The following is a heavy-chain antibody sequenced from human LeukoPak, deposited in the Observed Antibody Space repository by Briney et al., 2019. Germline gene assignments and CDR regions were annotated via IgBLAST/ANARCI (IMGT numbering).Heavy chain of an antibody. Sequence: GGSLRLSCAASGFTFYKYAMNWVRQAPGKGLEWVSPITDSGGNTYYADSVKGRFTISRDNSKNTLYLQMNSLRAEDTAVYYCARTISFGGVIPLGDPFYFDYWGQGTLVTVSS. CDR2: ITDSGGNT. J-gene: IGHJ4*02. CDR3: ARTISFGGVIPLGDPFYFDY. V-gene: IGHV3-23*01. D-gene: IGHD3-16*02. CDR1: GFTFYKYA.